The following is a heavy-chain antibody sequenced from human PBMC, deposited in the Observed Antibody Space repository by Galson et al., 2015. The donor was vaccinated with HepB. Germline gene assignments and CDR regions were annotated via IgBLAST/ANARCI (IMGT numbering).Heavy chain of an antibody. CDR3: ARDSNHLWFGELSPGVGPFDY. V-gene: IGHV3-15*07. D-gene: IGHD3-10*01. Sequence: SLRLSCAASGFTFSNAWMNWVRQAPGKGLEWVGRIKSKTDGGTTDYAAPVKGRFTISRDDSKNTLYLQMNSLRAEDTAVYYCARDSNHLWFGELSPGVGPFDYWGQGTLVTVSS. CDR1: GFTFSNAW. CDR2: IKSKTDGGTT. J-gene: IGHJ4*02.